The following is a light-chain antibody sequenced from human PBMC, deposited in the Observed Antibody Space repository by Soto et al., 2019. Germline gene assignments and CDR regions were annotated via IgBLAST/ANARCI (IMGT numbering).Light chain of an antibody. CDR2: DAS. Sequence: EIVMTQSPATVSVSPGERATLYCRASQSVGNNLAWYQQKPGQAPSLFIYDASNRATGIPARFSGTGSGTDFTLTINNLEPEDFAVYYCQVRTNWSIAFGRGTRLEIK. CDR1: QSVGNN. J-gene: IGKJ5*01. CDR3: QVRTNWSIA. V-gene: IGKV3-11*01.